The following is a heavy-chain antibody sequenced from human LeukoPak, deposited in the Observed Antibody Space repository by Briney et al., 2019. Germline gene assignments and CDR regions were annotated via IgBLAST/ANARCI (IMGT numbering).Heavy chain of an antibody. CDR3: ARAATVTTLFPDV. J-gene: IGHJ6*02. D-gene: IGHD4-17*01. CDR1: GGTFTGYY. Sequence: ASVKVSCKASGGTFTGYYMHWVRQAPGQGPEWMGWINPNSGGTNYAQKFQGRVTMIRDTSISTAYMELSRLRSDDTAVYYCARAATVTTLFPDVWGQGTTVTVSS. CDR2: INPNSGGT. V-gene: IGHV1-2*02.